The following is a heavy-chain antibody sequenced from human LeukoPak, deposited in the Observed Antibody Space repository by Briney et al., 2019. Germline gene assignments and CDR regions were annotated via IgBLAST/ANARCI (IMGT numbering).Heavy chain of an antibody. CDR2: IKQDGSEK. J-gene: IGHJ4*02. CDR1: GFTFSSYW. CDR3: ARDPPPVYDFWSGYYSGYFDY. V-gene: IGHV3-7*01. Sequence: GGSLRLSCAASGFTFSSYWMSWVRQAPGKGLEWVANIKQDGSEKYYVDSVKGRFTISRDNAKNSLYLQMNSLRAEDTAVYYCARDPPPVYDFWSGYYSGYFDYWGQGTLVTVSS. D-gene: IGHD3-3*01.